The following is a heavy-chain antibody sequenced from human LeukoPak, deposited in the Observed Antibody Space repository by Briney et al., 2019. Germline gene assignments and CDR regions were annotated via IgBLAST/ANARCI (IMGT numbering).Heavy chain of an antibody. CDR3: ARVTMITFGGVIAPFDY. CDR2: IYYSGST. CDR1: GGSISSSSYY. V-gene: IGHV4-39*06. D-gene: IGHD3-16*02. Sequence: SETLSLTCTVSGGSISSSSYYWGWIRQPPGKGLEGIGSIYYSGSTYYNPSLKSRVTISVDTSKNQCPLKLSSVPAAHTALYYCARVTMITFGGVIAPFDYWGQGTLVTVSS. J-gene: IGHJ4*02.